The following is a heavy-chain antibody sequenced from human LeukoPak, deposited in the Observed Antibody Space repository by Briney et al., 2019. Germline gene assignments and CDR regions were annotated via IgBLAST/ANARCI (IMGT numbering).Heavy chain of an antibody. J-gene: IGHJ4*02. V-gene: IGHV1-8*01. CDR2: MNPNSGNT. Sequence: ASVTVSCKASGYTFTSYDINWVRQAPGQGVEWMGWMNPNSGNTGYAQKFQGRVTMTRNTAISTAYMELSRLRSEDTAVYYCARGKAYDIHDYWGQGTLVTVSS. CDR1: GYTFTSYD. CDR3: ARGKAYDIHDY. D-gene: IGHD3-9*01.